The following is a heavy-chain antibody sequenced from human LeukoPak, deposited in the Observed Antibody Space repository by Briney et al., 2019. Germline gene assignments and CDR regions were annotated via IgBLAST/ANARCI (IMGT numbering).Heavy chain of an antibody. Sequence: TLSVTCAVSGGSISGDDYSWSWLRQPPGKGLEWIGFISHRETTSYNPSLRSRVTISVDRSKNQYSLRLSSLTAADTAVYYCASRRNGYNYGLDYWGQGTLVTVSS. D-gene: IGHD5-24*01. CDR3: ASRRNGYNYGLDY. V-gene: IGHV4-30-2*01. CDR1: GGSISGDDYS. J-gene: IGHJ4*02. CDR2: ISHRETT.